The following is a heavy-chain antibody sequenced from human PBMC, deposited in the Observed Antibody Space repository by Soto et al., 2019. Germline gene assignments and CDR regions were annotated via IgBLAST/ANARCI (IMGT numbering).Heavy chain of an antibody. CDR2: ISGSGGRT. J-gene: IGHJ3*02. D-gene: IGHD4-17*01. CDR3: AKEVDDGGAFDI. Sequence: EVQLLESGGGLVQPGGSLRLSCAASGFTFSSYAMSWVRQAPGKGLEWVSAISGSGGRTYYADSVKGRFTISRDKSKNTLYLQMNSLRAEDTAVYYCAKEVDDGGAFDIWGQGTMVTVSS. CDR1: GFTFSSYA. V-gene: IGHV3-23*01.